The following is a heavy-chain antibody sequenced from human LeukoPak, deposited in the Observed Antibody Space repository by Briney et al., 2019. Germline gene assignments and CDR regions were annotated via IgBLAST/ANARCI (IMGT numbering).Heavy chain of an antibody. CDR2: ISGSGGST. Sequence: GGSLRLPCAGSGFTFSSYGMSWVRQAPGKGLEWLSAISGSGGSTYYADSVKGRFTISRDNSKNTLYLQMNSLRAEDTAVYYCARRAGAYSHPYDYWGQGTLVTVSS. D-gene: IGHD4/OR15-4a*01. CDR3: ARRAGAYSHPYDY. CDR1: GFTFSSYG. J-gene: IGHJ4*02. V-gene: IGHV3-23*01.